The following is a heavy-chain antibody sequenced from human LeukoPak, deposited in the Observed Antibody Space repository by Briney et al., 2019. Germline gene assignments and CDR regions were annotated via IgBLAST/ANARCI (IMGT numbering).Heavy chain of an antibody. D-gene: IGHD6-13*01. CDR3: ARDRSSSSWYSDFDY. V-gene: IGHV1-2*06. Sequence: ASVKVSCKASGYTFTGYYMHWVRQAPGQGLEWMGRINPNSGGTNYAQKLQGRVTMTRDTPISTAYMELSRPRSDDTAVYYCARDRSSSSWYSDFDYWGQGTLVTVSS. CDR1: GYTFTGYY. CDR2: INPNSGGT. J-gene: IGHJ4*02.